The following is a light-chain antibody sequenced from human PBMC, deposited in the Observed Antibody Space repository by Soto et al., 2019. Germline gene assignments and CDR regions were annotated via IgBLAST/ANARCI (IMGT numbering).Light chain of an antibody. Sequence: QSALTQPASVSGSPGQSITISCTGTSSDVGGYNFVSWYQQHPGKAPKLLIYDVSDRPSGVSSRFSGSKSGNTASLTISGLQAEDEADYYCSSYTGSSTYVFGTGTKSPS. J-gene: IGLJ1*01. V-gene: IGLV2-14*01. CDR2: DVS. CDR1: SSDVGGYNF. CDR3: SSYTGSSTYV.